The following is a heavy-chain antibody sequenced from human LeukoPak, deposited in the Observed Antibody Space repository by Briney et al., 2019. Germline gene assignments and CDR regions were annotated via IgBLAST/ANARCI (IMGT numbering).Heavy chain of an antibody. CDR2: IIPILGIA. V-gene: IGHV1-69*04. J-gene: IGHJ5*02. Sequence: GSSVKVSCKASGGTFSSYAISWVRQAPGQGLEWMGRIIPILGIANYAQKFQGRVTITADKSTSTAYMELSSLRSEDTAVYYCARATTVTNGFDPWGQGPLVTVSS. CDR1: GGTFSSYA. D-gene: IGHD4-17*01. CDR3: ARATTVTNGFDP.